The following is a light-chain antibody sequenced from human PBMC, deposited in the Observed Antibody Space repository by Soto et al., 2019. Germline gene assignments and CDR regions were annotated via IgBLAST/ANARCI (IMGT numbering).Light chain of an antibody. CDR2: GAS. V-gene: IGKV3-20*01. CDR3: QQYGSSPLIT. J-gene: IGKJ5*01. CDR1: QSVSSY. Sequence: EIVMTQSPATLSVSPGERATLSCRASQSVSSYLAWYQQKPGQAPRLLIYGASSRATGIPDRFSGSGSGTDFTLTISRLEPEDFAAYYCQQYGSSPLITFGQGTRLEIK.